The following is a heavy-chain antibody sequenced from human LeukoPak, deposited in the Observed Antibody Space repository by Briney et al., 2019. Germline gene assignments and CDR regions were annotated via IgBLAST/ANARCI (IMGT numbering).Heavy chain of an antibody. J-gene: IGHJ5*02. D-gene: IGHD3-22*01. CDR2: IYYSGST. CDR3: ARDLSYYYDSSGLHP. Sequence: SETLSLICTVSDYSISSGYYWGWIRQPPGKGLEWIGYIYYSGSTNYNPSLKSRVTISVDTSKNQFSLKLSSVTAADTAVYYCARDLSYYYDSSGLHPWGQGTLVTVSS. CDR1: DYSISSGYY. V-gene: IGHV4-61*01.